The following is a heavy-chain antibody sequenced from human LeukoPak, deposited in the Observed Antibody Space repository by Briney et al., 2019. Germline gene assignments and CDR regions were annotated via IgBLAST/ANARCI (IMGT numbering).Heavy chain of an antibody. V-gene: IGHV1-69*06. CDR2: IIPIFGTA. CDR1: GGTFSSYA. D-gene: IGHD2-2*01. CDR3: ASPSGYCSSTSCRFDY. J-gene: IGHJ4*02. Sequence: ASVKVSCKASGGTFSSYAISWVRQAPGQGLEWMGGIIPIFGTADYAQKFQGRVTITADKSTSTAYMELSSLRSEDTAVYYCASPSGYCSSTSCRFDYWGQGTLVTVSS.